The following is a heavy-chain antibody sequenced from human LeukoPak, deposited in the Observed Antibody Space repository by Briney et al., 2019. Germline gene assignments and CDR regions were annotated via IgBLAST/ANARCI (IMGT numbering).Heavy chain of an antibody. J-gene: IGHJ4*02. D-gene: IGHD5-18*01. CDR2: ISDSGGST. V-gene: IGHV3-23*01. Sequence: GGSLRLSCAASGFTFSSYAMTWVRQAPGKGLEWVSAISDSGGSTYYADSVKGRFTISRDNSKNTLYLQMNGLRAEDTAVYYCAKVFGGYSYGTPFGYWGQGTLVTVSS. CDR1: GFTFSSYA. CDR3: AKVFGGYSYGTPFGY.